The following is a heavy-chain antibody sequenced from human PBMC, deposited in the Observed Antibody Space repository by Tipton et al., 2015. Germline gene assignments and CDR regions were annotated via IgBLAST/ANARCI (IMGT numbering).Heavy chain of an antibody. CDR3: ACQDYDSLTRDYQTVDY. V-gene: IGHV4-39*01. CDR1: GGSVSSSSYY. J-gene: IGHJ4*02. Sequence: GLVKPSENLSLTCTVSGGSVSSSSYYWGWIRQPPGKGLEWIGSIYYSGSTYYNPSLKSRVTISVDTSKNQFSLKLSSVTAADTAVYYCACQDYDSLTRDYQTVDYWGQGTLVTVSS. CDR2: IYYSGST. D-gene: IGHD3-9*01.